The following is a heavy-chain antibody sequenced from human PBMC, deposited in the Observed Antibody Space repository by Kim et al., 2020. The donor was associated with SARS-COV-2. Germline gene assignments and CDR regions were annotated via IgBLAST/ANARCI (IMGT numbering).Heavy chain of an antibody. CDR3: ARVNWGFGFTYFYFLDV. Sequence: GGSLRLSCVASGFTFDDYGMSWVRQTPGKGLEWVSGINWNGVTTAYADSVKGRFTISRDNAKNSLYLQMNSLRGEDTALYYCARVNWGFGFTYFYFLDVWGKGTKVTVSS. J-gene: IGHJ6*03. CDR1: GFTFDDYG. CDR2: INWNGVTT. V-gene: IGHV3-20*04. D-gene: IGHD7-27*01.